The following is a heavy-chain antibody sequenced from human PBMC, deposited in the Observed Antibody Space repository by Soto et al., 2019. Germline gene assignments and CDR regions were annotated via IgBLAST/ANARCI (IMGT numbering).Heavy chain of an antibody. CDR3: ARGVSGPNFDY. D-gene: IGHD1-26*01. Sequence: QVQLQQWGAGLLKPSETLSLTCAVYGGSFSGYYWSWIRQPPGKGLEWIGEINHSGSTNYNPSLKSRVTISVDTSRNQFSLKLSSVTAADTAVYYWARGVSGPNFDYWGQGTLVTVAS. CDR1: GGSFSGYY. J-gene: IGHJ4*02. CDR2: INHSGST. V-gene: IGHV4-34*01.